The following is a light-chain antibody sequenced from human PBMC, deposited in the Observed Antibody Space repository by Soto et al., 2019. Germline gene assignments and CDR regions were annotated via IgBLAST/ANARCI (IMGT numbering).Light chain of an antibody. J-gene: IGLJ1*01. Sequence: QSALTQPASVSGSPGQSTTISCTGTSSDVGSYNLVSWYQQHPGKAPKLLIYEDSKWPSGVSNRFSGSKSGNTASLTISGLQAEDEADYYCCSFAGSDTWVFGTGTKLTVL. CDR2: EDS. V-gene: IGLV2-23*01. CDR3: CSFAGSDTWV. CDR1: SSDVGSYNL.